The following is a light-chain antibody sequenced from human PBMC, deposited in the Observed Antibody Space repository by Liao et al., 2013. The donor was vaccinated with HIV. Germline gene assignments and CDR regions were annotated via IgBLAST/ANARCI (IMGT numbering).Light chain of an antibody. CDR3: QVWDSSRDHVV. J-gene: IGLJ2*01. V-gene: IGLV3-21*02. CDR1: ALPKQQ. CDR2: KGT. Sequence: SYELTQPPSMSVSPGQTARITCSGDALPKQQVYWYQQKPGQAPVLMIFKGTERPSGIPERFSGSNSGNTATLTISRVEAGDEADYYCQVWDSSRDHVVFGGGTKLTVL.